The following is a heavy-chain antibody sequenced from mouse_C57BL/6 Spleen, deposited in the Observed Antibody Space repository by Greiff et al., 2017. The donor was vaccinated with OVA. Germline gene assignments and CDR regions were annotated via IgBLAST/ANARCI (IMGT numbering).Heavy chain of an antibody. CDR1: GYAFSSSW. CDR2: IYPGDGDT. CDR3: ARALYYEYDVRYFDY. V-gene: IGHV1-82*01. Sequence: VQLQQSGPELVKPGASVKISCKASGYAFSSSWMNWVKQRPGKGLEWIGRIYPGDGDTNYNGKFKGKATLTADKSSSTAYMQLSSLTSEDSAVYFCARALYYEYDVRYFDYWGQGTTLTVSS. D-gene: IGHD2-4*01. J-gene: IGHJ2*01.